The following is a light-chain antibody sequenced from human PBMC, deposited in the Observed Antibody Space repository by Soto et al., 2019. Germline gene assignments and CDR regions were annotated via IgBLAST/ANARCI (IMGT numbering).Light chain of an antibody. Sequence: EIVMTQSPATLSVSPGERATLSCRASQSIGSNLAWYQQKPGQAPRLVIYDASTRATDTPARFSGSGSGTEFTLTISSLQSEDLALYYCQQYDDWPLTFGGGTKVEIK. CDR1: QSIGSN. CDR3: QQYDDWPLT. J-gene: IGKJ4*01. V-gene: IGKV3D-15*01. CDR2: DAS.